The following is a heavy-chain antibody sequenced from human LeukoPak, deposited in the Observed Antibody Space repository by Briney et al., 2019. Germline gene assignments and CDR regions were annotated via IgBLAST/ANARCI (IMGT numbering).Heavy chain of an antibody. CDR2: ISPHTGGT. CDR3: ARDRGISGRPNAFDI. V-gene: IGHV1-2*02. Sequence: GASVTVSFMSSVYTFTSYYIHWVRQAPAQGLEWMGWISPHTGGTNFAQKFQGRVTMTRDTSISTAYMELNSLSADDTAVYYCARDRGISGRPNAFDIWGQGTMVAVSS. CDR1: VYTFTSYY. D-gene: IGHD6-6*01. J-gene: IGHJ3*02.